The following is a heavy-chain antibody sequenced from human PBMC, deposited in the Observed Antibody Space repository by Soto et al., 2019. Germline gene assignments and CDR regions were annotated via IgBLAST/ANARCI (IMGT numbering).Heavy chain of an antibody. V-gene: IGHV4-4*02. CDR3: VRERVVAGTDWFFDI. Sequence: QVQLKESSPGLVKPSGTLSLTCNISGGSIITSNWWSWVRQAPGKGLQWIGDISHSGSTNYNPSLKGRASISVDKPNNQFSLTLTSMTAADTALYSCVRERVVAGTDWFFDIWGRGSLVTVSS. J-gene: IGHJ2*01. D-gene: IGHD6-19*01. CDR1: GGSIITSNW. CDR2: ISHSGST.